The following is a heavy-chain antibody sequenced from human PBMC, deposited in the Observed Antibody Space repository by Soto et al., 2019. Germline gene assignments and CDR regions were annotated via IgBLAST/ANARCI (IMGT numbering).Heavy chain of an antibody. D-gene: IGHD6-13*01. V-gene: IGHV3-7*01. CDR1: GFIFSRYW. J-gene: IGHJ4*01. Sequence: PGGSLRLSCEASGFIFSRYWMAWVRQAPGKGLEWVATIKLNGREKNYLDSVEGRFITSRDDAKNSLLMQMNSLRGDDTAIYFCVREVDGYGRFDFWGHGTPVTVSS. CDR3: VREVDGYGRFDF. CDR2: IKLNGREK.